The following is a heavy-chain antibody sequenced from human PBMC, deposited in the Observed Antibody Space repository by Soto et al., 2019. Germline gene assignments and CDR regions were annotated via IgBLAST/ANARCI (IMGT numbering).Heavy chain of an antibody. Sequence: RSLRVSCAASGSTFRSYAMSCVRQGPGKGLEWVSTISNSGDSTYYADSVKGRFTISRDNSKSTVYLQMNSLRAEDAAVYYCAKPRSTTSGATDFDYWGQGTLVTVSS. CDR1: GSTFRSYA. J-gene: IGHJ4*02. V-gene: IGHV3-23*01. D-gene: IGHD1-1*01. CDR2: ISNSGDST. CDR3: AKPRSTTSGATDFDY.